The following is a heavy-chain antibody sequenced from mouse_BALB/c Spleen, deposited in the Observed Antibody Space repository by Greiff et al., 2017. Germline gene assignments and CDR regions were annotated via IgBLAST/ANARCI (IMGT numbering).Heavy chain of an antibody. CDR2: ISSGGSYT. CDR3: ARQRDGSNPWYFDV. Sequence: EVKVVESGGDLVKPGGSLKLSCAASGFTFSSYGMSWVRQTPDKRLEWVATISSGGSYTYYPDSVKGRFTISRDNAKNTLYLQMSSLKSEDTAMYYCARQRDGSNPWYFDVWGAGTTVTVSS. D-gene: IGHD1-1*01. J-gene: IGHJ1*01. CDR1: GFTFSSYG. V-gene: IGHV5-6*01.